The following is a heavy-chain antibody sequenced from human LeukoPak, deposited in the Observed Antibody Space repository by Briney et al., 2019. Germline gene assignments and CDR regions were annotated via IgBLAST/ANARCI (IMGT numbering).Heavy chain of an antibody. CDR1: GYTFTGYY. D-gene: IGHD3-22*01. V-gene: IGHV1-2*02. J-gene: IGHJ3*02. CDR3: ASEYKYDSSGANAFDI. CDR2: INPNSGGT. Sequence: ASVKVSCKASGYTFTGYYMHWVRQAPGQGLEWMGWINPNSGGTNYAQKFQGRVTMTRDTSISTAYMELSRLRSDDTAVYYCASEYKYDSSGANAFDIWGQGTMVTVSS.